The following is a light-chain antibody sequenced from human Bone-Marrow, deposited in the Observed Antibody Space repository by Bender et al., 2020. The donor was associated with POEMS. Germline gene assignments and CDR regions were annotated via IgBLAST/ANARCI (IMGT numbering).Light chain of an antibody. V-gene: IGLV2-23*01. CDR3: CSYAGSSYGV. CDR2: EGN. Sequence: QSALTQPASGSGSPGQSITISCTGTSSDIGSYDLVSWYQKHPGNAPKLFVYEGNERPSGVSGRFSGSKSGNTASLTISGLQAEDEADYYCCSYAGSSYGVFGGGTRLTVL. CDR1: SSDIGSYDL. J-gene: IGLJ3*02.